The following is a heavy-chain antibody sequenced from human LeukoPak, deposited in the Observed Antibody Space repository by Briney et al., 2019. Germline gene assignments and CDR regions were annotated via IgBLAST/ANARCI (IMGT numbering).Heavy chain of an antibody. CDR3: ARASPNTVTTLQYFDY. Sequence: GGSLRLSCAASGFTFSSYSMNWVRQAPGKGLEWVSYISSSSSTIYYADSVKGRFTISRDNAKNSLYLQMNSLRAEDTAVYYCARASPNTVTTLQYFDYWGQGTLVTVSS. D-gene: IGHD4-17*01. V-gene: IGHV3-48*01. CDR1: GFTFSSYS. CDR2: ISSSSSTI. J-gene: IGHJ4*02.